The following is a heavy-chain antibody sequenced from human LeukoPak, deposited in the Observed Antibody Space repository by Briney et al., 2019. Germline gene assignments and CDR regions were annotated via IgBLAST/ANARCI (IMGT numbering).Heavy chain of an antibody. CDR2: IRSKAYGGTT. J-gene: IGHJ4*02. CDR1: GFTFGDYA. Sequence: GGSLRLSCTASGFTFGDYAMSWVRQAPGKGLEWVGFIRSKAYGGTTEYAASVKGRFTLSRDDSKNIAYLQMNSLKIEDTAVYYCSREPKGRWLQFDYWGQGTLVTVSS. D-gene: IGHD5-24*01. CDR3: SREPKGRWLQFDY. V-gene: IGHV3-49*04.